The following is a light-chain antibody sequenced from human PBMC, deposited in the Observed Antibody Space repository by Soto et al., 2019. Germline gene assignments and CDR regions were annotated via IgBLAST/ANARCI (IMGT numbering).Light chain of an antibody. Sequence: IVLTQSPGALSLSPGEKATLSCRASQSVSSHLAWFQQRPGQAPRLLIYDASDRATGIPARFSGRGSGTDFTLTISSLEPEDFAVYYCQQRSSAITFGQGTRLEI. J-gene: IGKJ5*01. V-gene: IGKV3-11*01. CDR2: DAS. CDR3: QQRSSAIT. CDR1: QSVSSH.